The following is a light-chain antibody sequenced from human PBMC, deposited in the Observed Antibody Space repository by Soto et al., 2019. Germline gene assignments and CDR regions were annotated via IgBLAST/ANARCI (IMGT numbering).Light chain of an antibody. J-gene: IGKJ1*01. CDR2: GAS. V-gene: IGKV3-15*01. CDR3: QQYKDWPPIT. CDR1: QNVGDR. Sequence: EVEMTQSPATLSVSPGERVTLSCRASQNVGDRLAWYQQKPGQGPRLLIYGASARAPDLPARFVGSGSGTEFTLTISSLQSEDSAVYYCQQYKDWPPITFGQGTKVEI.